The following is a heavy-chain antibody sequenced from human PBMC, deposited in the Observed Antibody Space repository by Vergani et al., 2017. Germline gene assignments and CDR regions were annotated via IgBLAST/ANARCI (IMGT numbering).Heavy chain of an antibody. CDR3: TKGSRGYTGYFFDY. CDR1: GFTFDDYT. D-gene: IGHD5-12*01. Sequence: EVQMVESGGGLVKPGGSLRLSCAASGFTFDDYTMHWVRQAPGKGLEWVSLISWDGGSTYYADSVKGRFIISRDNSKNTLHLQMNSLRADDTAVYYCTKGSRGYTGYFFDYWGQGTLATVSS. CDR2: ISWDGGST. J-gene: IGHJ4*02. V-gene: IGHV3-43*01.